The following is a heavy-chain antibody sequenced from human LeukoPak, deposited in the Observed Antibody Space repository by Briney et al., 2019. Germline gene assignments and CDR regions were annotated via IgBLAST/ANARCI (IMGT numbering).Heavy chain of an antibody. J-gene: IGHJ4*02. CDR1: GFTFSSYA. CDR3: ARVPFAFSGSYSGY. CDR2: ISYDGSNK. Sequence: GRSLRLSCAASGFTFSSYAMHWVRQAPGKGLEWVAVISYDGSNKYYADSVKGRFTISRDNSKNTLYLQMNSLRAEDTAVCYCARVPFAFSGSYSGYWGQGTLVTVSS. D-gene: IGHD1-26*01. V-gene: IGHV3-30-3*01.